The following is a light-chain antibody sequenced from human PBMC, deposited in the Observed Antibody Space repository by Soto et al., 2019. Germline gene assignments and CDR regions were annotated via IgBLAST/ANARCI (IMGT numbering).Light chain of an antibody. CDR3: QSYDSSLSGSVV. CDR2: GNS. J-gene: IGLJ2*01. Sequence: QSVLTQPPSVSGAPGQRVTISCTGSSSNIGAGYDVHWYQQLPGTAPKLLIYGNSNRPSGVPDRFSGSKSDTSASLAITGLKAEDEADYYCQSYDSSLSGSVVFGGGTKLTVL. CDR1: SSNIGAGYD. V-gene: IGLV1-40*01.